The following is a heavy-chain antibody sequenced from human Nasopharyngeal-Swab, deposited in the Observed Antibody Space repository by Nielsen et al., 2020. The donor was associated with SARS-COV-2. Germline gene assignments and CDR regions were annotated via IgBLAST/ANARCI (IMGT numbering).Heavy chain of an antibody. V-gene: IGHV3-33*01. CDR3: ARDLDRTKYNSYYGMDV. D-gene: IGHD1-1*01. CDR2: LWSNDITK. Sequence: GESLKISCAASGFTFKNYAMHWVRQAPGKGLEWVAVLWSNDITKYYADSVRGRFTISRDNSENTLYLQMNSLRAEDTAVYYCARDLDRTKYNSYYGMDVWGQGTTVTVS. J-gene: IGHJ6*02. CDR1: GFTFKNYA.